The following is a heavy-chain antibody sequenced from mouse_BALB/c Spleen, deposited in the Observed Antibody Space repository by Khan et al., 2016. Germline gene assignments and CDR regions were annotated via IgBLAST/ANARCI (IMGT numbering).Heavy chain of an antibody. D-gene: IGHD1-3*01. CDR2: INPDSSTI. J-gene: IGHJ2*01. V-gene: IGHV4-1*02. CDR3: ARERKLRYYYNYPRYCDC. CDR1: GFDFSRYW. Sequence: EVKLPESGGGLVQPGGSLKLSCAASGFDFSRYWMSWVRQAPGKGLEWIGEINPDSSTINYTPSLKDKFIISRDNAKNTLYLHMSNVRSEDTALYCYARERKLRYYYNYPRYCDCWGQGTTLTVSS.